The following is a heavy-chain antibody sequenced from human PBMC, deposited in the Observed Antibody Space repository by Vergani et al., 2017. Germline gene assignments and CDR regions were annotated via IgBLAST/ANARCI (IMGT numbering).Heavy chain of an antibody. Sequence: QVQLQESGPGLVKPSQTLSLTCTVSGGSISSGSYYWSWIRQPAGKGLEWIGRIYTSGSTNYNPSLKSRVTISVDTSKNQFSLKLSSVTAADTAVYYCARDGGFNWFDPWGQGTLVTVSS. J-gene: IGHJ5*02. V-gene: IGHV4-61*02. CDR2: IYTSGST. CDR3: ARDGGFNWFDP. D-gene: IGHD3-16*01. CDR1: GGSISSGSYY.